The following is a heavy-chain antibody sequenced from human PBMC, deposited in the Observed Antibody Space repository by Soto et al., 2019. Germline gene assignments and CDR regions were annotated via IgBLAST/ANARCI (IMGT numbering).Heavy chain of an antibody. V-gene: IGHV4-59*01. CDR3: ARETTDTAMAPTYYFDY. CDR2: IYYSGST. CDR1: GGSISRDY. D-gene: IGHD5-18*01. Sequence: SGTLSLTCTVSGGSISRDYWSWIRQPPGKGLEWIGYIYYSGSTNYNPSLKSRVTISVDTSKNQFSLKLSSVTAADTAVYYCARETTDTAMAPTYYFDYWGQGTLVTVSS. J-gene: IGHJ4*02.